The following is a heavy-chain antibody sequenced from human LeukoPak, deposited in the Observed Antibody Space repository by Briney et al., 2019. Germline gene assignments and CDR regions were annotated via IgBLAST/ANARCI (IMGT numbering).Heavy chain of an antibody. J-gene: IGHJ4*02. D-gene: IGHD3-3*01. CDR2: INHSGST. CDR1: GGSFSGYY. CDR3: ARDISIYDFWSGYFVF. V-gene: IGHV4-34*01. Sequence: SETLSLTCAVYGGSFSGYYWSWIRQPPGKGLEWIGEINHSGSTNYNPSLKSRVTISVDTSKNQFSLKLSSVTAADTAVYYCARDISIYDFWSGYFVFWGQGTLVTVSS.